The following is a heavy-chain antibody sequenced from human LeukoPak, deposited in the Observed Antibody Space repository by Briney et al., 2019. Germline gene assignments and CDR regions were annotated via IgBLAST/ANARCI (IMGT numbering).Heavy chain of an antibody. D-gene: IGHD4-17*01. CDR2: ISSNGGTT. J-gene: IGHJ3*02. CDR3: ARERYSDPTDDAFDI. Sequence: GGSLRLSCAASGFTFNKYAMHWLRQAPGKGLEYVSGISSNGGTTYYANSVKGRFTLSRDNSKNTLYLQMGSLGAEDMAVYYCARERYSDPTDDAFDIWGQGTMVTVSS. CDR1: GFTFNKYA. V-gene: IGHV3-64*01.